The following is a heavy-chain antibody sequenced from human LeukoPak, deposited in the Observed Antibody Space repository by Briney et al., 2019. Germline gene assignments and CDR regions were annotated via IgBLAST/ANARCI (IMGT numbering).Heavy chain of an antibody. D-gene: IGHD5-12*01. CDR1: GYTLTELS. CDR2: FDPEDGET. J-gene: IGHJ6*03. Sequence: ASVKVSCKVSGYTLTELSMHWVRQAPGKGLEWMGGFDPEDGETIYAQKFQGRVTMTRNTSISTAYMELSSLRSEDTAVYYCARGFSGYEWGYYYYYLDVWGKGTTVTISS. CDR3: ARGFSGYEWGYYYYYLDV. V-gene: IGHV1-24*01.